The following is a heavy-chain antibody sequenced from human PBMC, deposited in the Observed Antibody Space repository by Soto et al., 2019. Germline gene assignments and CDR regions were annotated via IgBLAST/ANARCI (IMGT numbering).Heavy chain of an antibody. V-gene: IGHV5-51*01. D-gene: IGHD3-3*01. CDR1: GYSFTSYW. CDR2: IYPGDSDT. Sequence: GESLKISCKGSGYSFTSYWIGRVRQMPGKGLEWMGIIYPGDSDTRYSPSFQGQVTISADKSISTAYLQWSSLKASDTAMYYCARRATYYDFWSGYYEDYYYGMDVWGQGTTVTVSS. CDR3: ARRATYYDFWSGYYEDYYYGMDV. J-gene: IGHJ6*02.